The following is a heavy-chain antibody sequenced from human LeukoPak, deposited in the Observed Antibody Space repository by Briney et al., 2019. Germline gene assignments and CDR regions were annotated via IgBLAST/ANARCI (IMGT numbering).Heavy chain of an antibody. V-gene: IGHV3-49*04. CDR2: IRSKAYGGTT. J-gene: IGHJ4*02. Sequence: GGSLRLSCTASGFTFGDYAMSWVRQAPGKGLEWVGFIRSKAYGGTTEYAASVKGRFTISRDDSKSIAYLQMNSLKTEDTAVYYCTRAPPLWFGECFDYWGQGTLVTVSS. CDR3: TRAPPLWFGECFDY. CDR1: GFTFGDYA. D-gene: IGHD3-10*01.